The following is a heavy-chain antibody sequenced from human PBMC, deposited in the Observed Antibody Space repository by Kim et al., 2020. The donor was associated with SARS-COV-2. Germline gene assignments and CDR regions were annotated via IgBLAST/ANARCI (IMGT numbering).Heavy chain of an antibody. D-gene: IGHD5-18*01. CDR2: IYSGGST. CDR1: GFTVSSNY. Sequence: GGSLRLSCAASGFTVSSNYMSWVRQAPGKGLEWVSVIYSGGSTYYADSVKGRFTISRDNSKNTLYLQMNSLRAEDTAVYYCATYGYLYYYYGMDVWGQGTTVTVSS. CDR3: ATYGYLYYYYGMDV. J-gene: IGHJ6*02. V-gene: IGHV3-53*01.